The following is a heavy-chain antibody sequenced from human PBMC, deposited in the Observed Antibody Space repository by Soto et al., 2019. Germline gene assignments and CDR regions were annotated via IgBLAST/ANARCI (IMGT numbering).Heavy chain of an antibody. Sequence: QITLKESGPTLVKPTQTLTLTCTFSGFSLSTSGVGVGWIRQPPGKALEWLALIYCDDDKSYSPSLKSRLTITKDNSKNQVVLTMTNMYPVDTATYYCSHSRDCTNGVYYRSNWFDPWAQGTLVTVAS. J-gene: IGHJ5*02. CDR2: IYCDDDK. CDR3: SHSRDCTNGVYYRSNWFDP. CDR1: GFSLSTSGVG. V-gene: IGHV2-5*02. D-gene: IGHD2-8*01.